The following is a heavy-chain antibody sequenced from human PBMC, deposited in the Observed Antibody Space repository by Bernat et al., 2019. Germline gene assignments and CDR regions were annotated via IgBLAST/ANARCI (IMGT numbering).Heavy chain of an antibody. CDR1: GYSFTSYW. D-gene: IGHD4-17*01. J-gene: IGHJ4*02. V-gene: IGHV5-10-1*03. CDR3: ASSPVMTTVTTFPYYFDY. Sequence: EVQLVQSGAEVKKPGESLRISCKGSGYSFTSYWISWVRQMPGKGLEWMGRIDPSDSYTNYSPSFQGHVTISADKSISTAYLQWSSLKASDTAMYYCASSPVMTTVTTFPYYFDYWGQGTLVTVSS. CDR2: IDPSDSYT.